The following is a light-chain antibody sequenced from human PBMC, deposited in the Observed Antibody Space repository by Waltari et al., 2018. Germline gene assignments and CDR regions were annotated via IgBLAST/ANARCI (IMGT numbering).Light chain of an antibody. CDR1: QSVSSN. Sequence: EIVLTQSPDTLSLSPGQRATLSCSASQSVSSNLAWYQQTPGQAPRLLISGASTRATGIPARFSGSGSGTEFTLTISSLQSEDFAVYYCQQYNNWPPAFGQGTKVEIK. CDR2: GAS. V-gene: IGKV3-15*01. CDR3: QQYNNWPPA. J-gene: IGKJ1*01.